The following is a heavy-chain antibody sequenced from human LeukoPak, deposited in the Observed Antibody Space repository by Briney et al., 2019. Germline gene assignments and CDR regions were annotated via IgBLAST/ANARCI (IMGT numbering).Heavy chain of an antibody. Sequence: GRSLRLSCAASGFTFSSYGMHWVRQAPGKGLEWVAVISCDGSNKYYADSVKGRFTISRDNSKNTLYLQMNSLRAEDTAVYYCAKDRSLGSSWLGDWGQGTLVTVSS. CDR3: AKDRSLGSSWLGD. D-gene: IGHD6-13*01. J-gene: IGHJ4*02. CDR1: GFTFSSYG. CDR2: ISCDGSNK. V-gene: IGHV3-30*18.